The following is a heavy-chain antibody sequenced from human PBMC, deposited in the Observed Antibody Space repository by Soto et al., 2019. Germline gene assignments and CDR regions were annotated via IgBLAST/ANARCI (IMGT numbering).Heavy chain of an antibody. CDR1: GYTFTSYG. Sequence: ASVKVSCKASGYTFTSYGISWVRQAPGQGLEWMGWISAYNGNTNYAQKLQGRVTMTTDTSTSTAYMELRSLRSDDTAAYYCARVQEDYYDSSGYYPPPWFDPWGQGTLVTVSS. D-gene: IGHD3-22*01. CDR2: ISAYNGNT. J-gene: IGHJ5*02. V-gene: IGHV1-18*01. CDR3: ARVQEDYYDSSGYYPPPWFDP.